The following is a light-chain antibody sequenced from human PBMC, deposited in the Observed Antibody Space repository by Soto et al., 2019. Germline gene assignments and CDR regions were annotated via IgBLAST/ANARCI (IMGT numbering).Light chain of an antibody. CDR2: DAS. J-gene: IGKJ4*01. CDR3: QQLNSYPLT. CDR1: QDISNY. Sequence: DIQMTQSPSSLSASVGDRVTITCQASQDISNYLNWYQQKLGKAPKLLIYDASNLETGVPSRFSGSGSGTDFTLTISSLQPEDFATYYCQQLNSYPLTFGGGTKVDIK. V-gene: IGKV1-33*01.